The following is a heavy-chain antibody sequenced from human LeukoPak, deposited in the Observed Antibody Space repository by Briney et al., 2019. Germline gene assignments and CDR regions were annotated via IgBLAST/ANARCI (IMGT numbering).Heavy chain of an antibody. V-gene: IGHV4-39*01. D-gene: IGHD1-26*01. CDR3: ARHGIVGSDEAFDI. CDR2: IYYSGST. Sequence: SETLSLTCTVSGGSISSDTYYWGWIRQPPGKGLEWIGSIYYSGSTYYNPSLKSRVTISVDTSKNQFSLKLSSVTAADTAVYYCARHGIVGSDEAFDIWGQGTMVTVSS. CDR1: GGSISSDTYY. J-gene: IGHJ3*02.